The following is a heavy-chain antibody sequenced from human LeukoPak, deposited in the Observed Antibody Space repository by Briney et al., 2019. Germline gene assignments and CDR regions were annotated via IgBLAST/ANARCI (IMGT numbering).Heavy chain of an antibody. V-gene: IGHV3-74*01. Sequence: GGSLRLSCAASGFTFSTYWMHWVRQAPGKVLVWVSHINSDESNTNYADSVKGRFTISRDNAKNTLYLQMNNLRAEDTAVYFCARLWDSSSSRHFDYWGQGTLVTVSS. CDR1: GFTFSTYW. D-gene: IGHD6-6*01. CDR3: ARLWDSSSSRHFDY. J-gene: IGHJ4*02. CDR2: INSDESNT.